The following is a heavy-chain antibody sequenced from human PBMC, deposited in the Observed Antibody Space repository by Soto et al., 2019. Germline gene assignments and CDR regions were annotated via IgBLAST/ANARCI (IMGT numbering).Heavy chain of an antibody. V-gene: IGHV3-7*01. CDR3: ARDTRANYYDSSGYRSHDAFDI. Sequence: PGGSLRLSCAASGFTFSSYWMSWVRQAPGKGLEWVANIKQDGSEKYYVDSVKGRFTISRDNAKNSLYLQMNSLRAEDTAVYYCARDTRANYYDSSGYRSHDAFDIWGQGTMVTVSS. CDR1: GFTFSSYW. J-gene: IGHJ3*02. CDR2: IKQDGSEK. D-gene: IGHD3-22*01.